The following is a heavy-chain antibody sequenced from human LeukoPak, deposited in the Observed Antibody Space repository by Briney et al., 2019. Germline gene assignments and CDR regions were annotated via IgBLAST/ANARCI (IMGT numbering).Heavy chain of an antibody. D-gene: IGHD3-22*01. CDR2: ISSSGSTI. Sequence: GGSLRLSCAASGFTFSDYYMSWIRRAPGKGLEWVSYISSSGSTIYYADSVKGRFTISRDNAKNSLYLQMNSLRAEDTAVYYCARAAHYYDSPDAFDIWGQGTMVTVSS. CDR1: GFTFSDYY. CDR3: ARAAHYYDSPDAFDI. J-gene: IGHJ3*02. V-gene: IGHV3-11*01.